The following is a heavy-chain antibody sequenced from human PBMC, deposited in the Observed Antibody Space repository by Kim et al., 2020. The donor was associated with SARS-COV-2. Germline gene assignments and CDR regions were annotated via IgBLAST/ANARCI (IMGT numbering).Heavy chain of an antibody. J-gene: IGHJ4*02. CDR3: ARPSSSHFDF. Sequence: YADSVRGRFTISRDYSENKVYLQMDSLSAGDTAVYYCARPSSSHFDFWGQGTLVSISS. D-gene: IGHD3-10*01. V-gene: IGHV3-33*01.